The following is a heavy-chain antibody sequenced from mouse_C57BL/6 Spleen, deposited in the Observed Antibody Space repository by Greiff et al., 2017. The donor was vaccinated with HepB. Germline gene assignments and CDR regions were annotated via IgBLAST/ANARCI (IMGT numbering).Heavy chain of an antibody. CDR2: INPGSGGT. V-gene: IGHV1-54*01. J-gene: IGHJ3*01. CDR1: GYAFTNYL. CDR3: ARNGYYWFAY. Sequence: VQLQQSGAELVRPGPSVKVSCKASGYAFTNYLIEWVKQRPGQGLEWIGVINPGSGGTNYNEKFKGKATLTADKSSSTAYMQLSSLTSEDSAVYFCARNGYYWFAYWGQGTLVTVSA. D-gene: IGHD2-3*01.